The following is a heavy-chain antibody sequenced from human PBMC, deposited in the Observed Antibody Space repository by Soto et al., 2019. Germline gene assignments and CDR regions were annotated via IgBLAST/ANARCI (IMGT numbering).Heavy chain of an antibody. CDR3: ARELGYCSSTSCYEPNWFDP. V-gene: IGHV3-30-3*01. J-gene: IGHJ5*02. CDR2: ISYDGSNK. CDR1: GFTFSIYA. D-gene: IGHD2-2*01. Sequence: GGSLRLSCAASGFTFSIYAMHWVRHAPGKGLEWVAVISYDGSNKYYADSVKGRFTISRDNSKNTLYLQMNSLRAEDTAVYYCARELGYCSSTSCYEPNWFDPWGQGTLVTVSS.